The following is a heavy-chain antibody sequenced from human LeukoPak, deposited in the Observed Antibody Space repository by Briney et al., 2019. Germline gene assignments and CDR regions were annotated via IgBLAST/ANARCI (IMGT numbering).Heavy chain of an antibody. CDR3: AKGQGWTLQLTMVRY. D-gene: IGHD3-10*01. J-gene: IGHJ4*02. Sequence: GGSLRLSCAASGFTFSSYAMSWVRQAPGKGLEWVSAISGSGGSTYYADSVKGRFTISRDNSKNTLYLQMNSLRAEDTAVYYCAKGQGWTLQLTMVRYWGQGTLVTVSS. V-gene: IGHV3-23*01. CDR2: ISGSGGST. CDR1: GFTFSSYA.